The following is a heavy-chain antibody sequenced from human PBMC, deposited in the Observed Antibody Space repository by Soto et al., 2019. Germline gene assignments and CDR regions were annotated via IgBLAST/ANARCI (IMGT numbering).Heavy chain of an antibody. J-gene: IGHJ4*02. Sequence: VQLVESGGGVVQPGRSLRLSYAASGFTFSDYAMHWVRQAPGKGLEWVAVVSHDGRNTHYADSVKGRFTISRDSSKKTVSLAMTSLRAEDTAVYYCAKGGRQWLVTSDFNYWGQGALVTVSS. CDR1: GFTFSDYA. V-gene: IGHV3-30*18. D-gene: IGHD6-19*01. CDR2: VSHDGRNT. CDR3: AKGGRQWLVTSDFNY.